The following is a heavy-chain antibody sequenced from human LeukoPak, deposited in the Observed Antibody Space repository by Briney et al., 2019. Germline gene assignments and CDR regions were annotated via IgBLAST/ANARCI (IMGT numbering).Heavy chain of an antibody. CDR1: GDSISSYY. CDR3: ASGRPLGFDY. CDR2: IYYSGPT. Sequence: SETLSLTCTVSGDSISSYYWTWIRQPPGKGLEWLGYIYYSGPTNYNPSLKSRVTISIDTSRNQFSLKLSSVTAADTAVYYCASGRPLGFDYWGQGTLVTVSS. D-gene: IGHD1-26*01. J-gene: IGHJ4*02. V-gene: IGHV4-59*01.